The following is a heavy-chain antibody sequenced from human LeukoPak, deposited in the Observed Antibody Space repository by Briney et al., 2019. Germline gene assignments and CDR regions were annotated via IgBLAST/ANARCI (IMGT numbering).Heavy chain of an antibody. CDR2: LYYTGTT. CDR1: GGSISSGGYY. J-gene: IGHJ6*02. V-gene: IGHV4-31*03. D-gene: IGHD2-21*01. Sequence: PSQTLSLTCTVSGGSISSGGYYWSWIRQHPGEGLEWIGYLYYTGTTYYNPSLKSRIIISVDTSKTQFSLRLSSVSAADTAIYYCARELGVRGMDVWGQGTTVTVSS. CDR3: ARELGVRGMDV.